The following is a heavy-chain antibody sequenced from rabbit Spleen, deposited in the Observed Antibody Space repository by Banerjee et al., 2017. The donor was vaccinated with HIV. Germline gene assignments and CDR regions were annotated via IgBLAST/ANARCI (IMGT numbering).Heavy chain of an antibody. J-gene: IGHJ6*01. V-gene: IGHV1S40*01. CDR1: GFSFSSSYY. CDR2: IYGGSSGST. D-gene: IGHD8-1*01. Sequence: QSLEESGGDLVQPEGSLTLTCTASGFSFSSSYYMYWVRQAPGKGLEWIACIYGGSSGSTYYASWAKGRFTVSKTSSTSVTLRMTSLTAADTATYFCAGDSSGNSWNGMDLWGQGTLVTVS. CDR3: AGDSSGNSWNGMDL.